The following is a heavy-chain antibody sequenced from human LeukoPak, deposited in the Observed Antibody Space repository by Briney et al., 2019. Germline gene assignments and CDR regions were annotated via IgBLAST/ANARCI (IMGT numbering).Heavy chain of an antibody. D-gene: IGHD6-25*01. J-gene: IGHJ5*02. CDR3: VRERYSNDYEA. Sequence: QSGRSLRLSCTASGFTFGDYAMSWVRQAPGKGLEWVGFIRSRTYGGTTEYAASVKGRFTISRDDSKSIAYLQMNSLKTEDTAVYYCVRERYSNDYEAWGQGTLVTVSS. CDR1: GFTFGDYA. V-gene: IGHV3-49*04. CDR2: IRSRTYGGTT.